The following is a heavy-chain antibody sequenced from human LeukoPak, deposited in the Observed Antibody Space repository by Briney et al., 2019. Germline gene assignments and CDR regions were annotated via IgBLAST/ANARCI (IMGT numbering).Heavy chain of an antibody. V-gene: IGHV3-23*01. CDR3: AKDRGRYYDSSGYYWGYYFDS. CDR1: GFTFSSYA. Sequence: GGSLRLSCAASGFTFSSYAMSWVRQAPGKGLEWVSAISGSGGSTYYADSVKGRFTISRDNSKNTLYLQMNSLRAEDTAVYYCAKDRGRYYDSSGYYWGYYFDSWGQGIPVTVST. D-gene: IGHD3-22*01. J-gene: IGHJ4*02. CDR2: ISGSGGST.